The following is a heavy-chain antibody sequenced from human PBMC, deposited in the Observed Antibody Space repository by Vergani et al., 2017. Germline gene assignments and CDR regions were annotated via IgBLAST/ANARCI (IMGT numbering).Heavy chain of an antibody. CDR3: ARSFHGAGRPFDY. CDR1: GCSVSSGSYY. J-gene: IGHJ4*02. V-gene: IGHV4-61*02. Sequence: QVQLQESGPGLLKPSQTLSLNCTVSGCSVSSGSYYWSWIRQPAGKGLEWIGRIYLSGSTNYSPSLESRVTISIHPSKNQVSLQLNYVTAADTAVYYCARSFHGAGRPFDYWGQGTLVTVSS. CDR2: IYLSGST. D-gene: IGHD3-10*01.